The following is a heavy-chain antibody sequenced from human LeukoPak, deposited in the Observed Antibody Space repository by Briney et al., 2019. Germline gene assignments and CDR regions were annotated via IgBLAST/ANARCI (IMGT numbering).Heavy chain of an antibody. J-gene: IGHJ6*03. CDR1: GFTFSSYG. CDR2: IRYDGSNK. Sequence: GGSLRLSCAASGFTFSSYGMHWVRQAPGKGLEWVAFIRYDGSNKYYADSVKGRFTISRDNSKNTLYLQMNSLRAEDTAVYYCAKDSRDIVVVPAAIFRYYYYMDVWGKGTTVTISS. D-gene: IGHD2-2*02. CDR3: AKDSRDIVVVPAAIFRYYYYMDV. V-gene: IGHV3-30*02.